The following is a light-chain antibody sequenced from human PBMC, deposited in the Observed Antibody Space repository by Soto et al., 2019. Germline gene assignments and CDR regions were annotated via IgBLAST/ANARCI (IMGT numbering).Light chain of an antibody. V-gene: IGKV3-20*01. CDR3: QQYGSSPFT. CDR1: QSVSSSY. J-gene: IGKJ3*01. Sequence: ESVLTQSPGTLSMSPGERATLSCRASQSVSSSYSAWYQQKPGQAPRLLIYGASSRATGIPDRFSGSGSGTDLTLIISRLEPEDFAVYYCQQYGSSPFTFGPGTKVDIK. CDR2: GAS.